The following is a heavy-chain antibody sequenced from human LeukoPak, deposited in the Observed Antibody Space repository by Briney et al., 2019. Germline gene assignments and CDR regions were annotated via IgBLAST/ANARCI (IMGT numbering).Heavy chain of an antibody. D-gene: IGHD6-6*01. CDR3: ARHNMGSSSSRFDY. V-gene: IGHV4-30-4*01. J-gene: IGHJ4*02. Sequence: SQTLSLSCTVSGGSISSGDYYWSWIRQPPGKGLEWIGYIYYSGSTYYNSSLKSRVTISVDTSKNQFSLKLSSVTAADTAVYYCARHNMGSSSSRFDYWGQGTLVTVSS. CDR1: GGSISSGDYY. CDR2: IYYSGST.